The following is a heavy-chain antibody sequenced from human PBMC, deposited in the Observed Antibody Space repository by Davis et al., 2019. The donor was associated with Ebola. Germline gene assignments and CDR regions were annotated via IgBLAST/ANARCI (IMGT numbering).Heavy chain of an antibody. CDR1: GGSFSGYY. D-gene: IGHD3-16*01. CDR3: ARDGKNVAFGTARPVDY. V-gene: IGHV4-34*01. J-gene: IGHJ4*02. Sequence: PGGSLRLSCAVYGGSFSGYYWSWIRQPPGKGLEWIGEINHSGSTNYNPSLKSRVTISVDTSKNQFSLKLSSVTAADTAVYYCARDGKNVAFGTARPVDYWGQGTLVTVSS. CDR2: INHSGST.